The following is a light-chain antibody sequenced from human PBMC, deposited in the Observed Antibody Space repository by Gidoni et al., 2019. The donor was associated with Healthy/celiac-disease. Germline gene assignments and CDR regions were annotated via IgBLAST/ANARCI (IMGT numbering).Light chain of an antibody. CDR3: QQYNNWPPWT. V-gene: IGKV3-15*01. CDR2: GAS. CDR1: QSVSSN. Sequence: DIVMTHSPATLSVSPGERATLSCRASQSVSSNLAWYQQKPGQAPRLLIYGASTRATGIPARCSGSGSGTEFTLTMSGLQSEDFAVYYCQQYNNWPPWTFGQXTKVEIK. J-gene: IGKJ1*01.